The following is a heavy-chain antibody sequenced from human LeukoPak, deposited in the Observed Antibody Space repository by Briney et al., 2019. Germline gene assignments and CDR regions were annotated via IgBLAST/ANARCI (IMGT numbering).Heavy chain of an antibody. CDR2: MNPNSGNT. J-gene: IGHJ4*02. V-gene: IGHV1-8*02. CDR3: ARGSLVRARSNDDY. CDR1: GYTFTSYD. Sequence: GASVKVSRKASGYTFTSYDINWVRQAPGQGLEWMGWMNPNSGNTGYAQKFQGRVTMTRNTSISTAYMELSSLRSEDTAVYYCARGSLVRARSNDDYWGQGTLVTVSS. D-gene: IGHD3-10*01.